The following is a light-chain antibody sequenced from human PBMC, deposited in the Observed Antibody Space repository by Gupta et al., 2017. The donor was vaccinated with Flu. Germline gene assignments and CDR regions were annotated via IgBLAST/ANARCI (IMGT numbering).Light chain of an antibody. CDR3: QSYDSSLSALV. Sequence: VTISCTGSSSNIGAYYDVHWYQQLPGTAPKLLIYGNSNRPSGVPDRFSGSKSGTSASLAITGLQAEDEADYYCQSYDSSLSALVFGGGTKLTVL. CDR1: SSNIGAYYD. CDR2: GNS. J-gene: IGLJ3*02. V-gene: IGLV1-40*01.